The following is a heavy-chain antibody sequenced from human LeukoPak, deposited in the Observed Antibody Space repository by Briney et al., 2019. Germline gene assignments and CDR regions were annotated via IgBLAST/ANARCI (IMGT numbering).Heavy chain of an antibody. V-gene: IGHV1-18*01. CDR1: GYTFTSYG. CDR2: ISPYNGDT. Sequence: GASVKVSCKASGYTFTSYGITWVRQAPGQGLEWMGWISPYNGDTNYAQIFQGRVTMTTDTSTSTAYMELRSLRSDDTAVYYCARDGILGFDYWGQGTLVTVSS. CDR3: ARDGILGFDY. D-gene: IGHD1-26*01. J-gene: IGHJ4*02.